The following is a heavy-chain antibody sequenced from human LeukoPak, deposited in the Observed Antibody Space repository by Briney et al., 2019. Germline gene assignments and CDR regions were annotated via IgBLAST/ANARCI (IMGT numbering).Heavy chain of an antibody. Sequence: GGSLRLSCAASGFTFSSYAMHWVRQAPGKGQEWVAVISDGGSKKYYADSGKGRFTISRDNAKNSLYLQMNSLRAKDTAVYYCARDHKPYYYDSAQDIDYWGQGTLVTVSS. V-gene: IGHV3-30*04. D-gene: IGHD3-22*01. CDR3: ARDHKPYYYDSAQDIDY. CDR2: ISDGGSKK. CDR1: GFTFSSYA. J-gene: IGHJ4*02.